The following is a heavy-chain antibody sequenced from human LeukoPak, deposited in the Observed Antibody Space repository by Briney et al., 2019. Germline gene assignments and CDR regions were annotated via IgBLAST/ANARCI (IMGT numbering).Heavy chain of an antibody. CDR1: GFTFGDYA. Sequence: PGGSLRLSCTASGFTFGDYAMSWFRQAPGKGLEWVGFIRSKAYGGTTEYAASVKGRFTISRDDSKSIAYLQMNSLKTEDTAVYYCTRSNYYDSSGYRPGYWGQGTLVTVSS. V-gene: IGHV3-49*03. J-gene: IGHJ4*02. CDR2: IRSKAYGGTT. D-gene: IGHD3-22*01. CDR3: TRSNYYDSSGYRPGY.